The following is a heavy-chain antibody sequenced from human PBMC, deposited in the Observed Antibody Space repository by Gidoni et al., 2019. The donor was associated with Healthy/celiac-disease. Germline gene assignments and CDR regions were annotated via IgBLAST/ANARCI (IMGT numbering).Heavy chain of an antibody. Sequence: QVQLQQWGAGLLKPSETLSLTCAVYGGSFSGYYWSWIRQPPGKGLEWIGEINHSGSTNYNPSLKSRVTISVDTSKNQFSLKLSSVTAADTAVYYCARPPRAAAGTHYYYYYGMDVWGQGTTVTVSS. CDR1: GGSFSGYY. V-gene: IGHV4-34*01. D-gene: IGHD6-13*01. CDR3: ARPPRAAAGTHYYYYYGMDV. J-gene: IGHJ6*02. CDR2: INHSGST.